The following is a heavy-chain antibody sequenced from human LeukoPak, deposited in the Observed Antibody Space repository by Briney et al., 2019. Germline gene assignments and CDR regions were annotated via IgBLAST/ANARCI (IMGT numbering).Heavy chain of an antibody. CDR1: GFTFSSYS. D-gene: IGHD4-17*01. CDR3: ASYAYYYYMDV. Sequence: PGGSLRLSCAASGFTFSSYSMNWVRQAPGKGLEWVSVIYSGGSTYYADSVKGRFTISRDNSKNTVYLQMNSLRAEDTAVYYCASYAYYYYMDVWGKGTTVTISS. V-gene: IGHV3-66*01. CDR2: IYSGGST. J-gene: IGHJ6*03.